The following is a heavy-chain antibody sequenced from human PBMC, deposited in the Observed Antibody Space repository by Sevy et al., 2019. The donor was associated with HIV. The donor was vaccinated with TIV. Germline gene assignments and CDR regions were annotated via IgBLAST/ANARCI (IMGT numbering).Heavy chain of an antibody. CDR1: GFTFTKYW. J-gene: IGHJ4*02. V-gene: IGHV3-7*01. D-gene: IGHD7-27*01. CDR3: AREFWGPEY. CDR2: IKEDGSER. Sequence: GGSLRLSCVASGFTFTKYWMTWVRQAPGKGLEWVANIKEDGSERNYVESVKGRFTVSRDNAKNSVYLQIDSLRDEDTAMYYCAREFWGPEYWGQGNLVTVSS.